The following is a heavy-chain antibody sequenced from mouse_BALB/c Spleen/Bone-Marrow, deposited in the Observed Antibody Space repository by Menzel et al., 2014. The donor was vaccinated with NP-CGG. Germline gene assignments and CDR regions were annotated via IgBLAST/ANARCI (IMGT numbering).Heavy chain of an antibody. CDR2: IRNKANGYTT. CDR1: GFTFTDYY. V-gene: IGHV7-3*02. CDR3: AIDNCYGDHWYFDV. D-gene: IGHD1-2*01. J-gene: IGHJ1*01. Sequence: EVKLVESGGGLVQPGGSLRLSCATSGFTFTDYYMSWVRQPPGKALEWLVFIRNKANGYTTEYSASVKGRFTISRDNSQRILYLQMNTLRAEDSATYYCAIDNCYGDHWYFDVWGAGTTVTGSS.